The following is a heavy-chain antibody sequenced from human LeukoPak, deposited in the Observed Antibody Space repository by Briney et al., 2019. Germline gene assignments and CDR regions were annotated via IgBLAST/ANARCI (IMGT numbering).Heavy chain of an antibody. D-gene: IGHD1-26*01. CDR3: ARVPDSYSDSSKIYYYYYVDV. J-gene: IGHJ6*03. CDR1: GGSITNCC. Sequence: PSVTLSLTCTVSGGSITNCCWGWIRQPAGRGLDWIGRISSTGNTAYSPSLQSRVTMSVDTSKNQFSLKLNSVTAADTAVYYCARVPDSYSDSSKIYYYYYVDVWGKGTPVTVSS. CDR2: ISSTGNT. V-gene: IGHV4-4*07.